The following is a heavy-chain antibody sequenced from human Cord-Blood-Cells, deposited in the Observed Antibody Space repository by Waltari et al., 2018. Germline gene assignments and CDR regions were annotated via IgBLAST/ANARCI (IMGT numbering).Heavy chain of an antibody. CDR3: ARGRGNDSSGYYYVDY. J-gene: IGHJ4*02. V-gene: IGHV4-34*01. CDR1: GGSFSGYY. CDR2: INHSGST. D-gene: IGHD3-22*01. Sequence: QVQLQQWGAGLLKPSETLSLTCAVYGGSFSGYYWSWIRQPPGKGLEWIGEINHSGSTNYHPSLKGRVTISVDTSKNQFSLKLSSVTAADTAVYYCARGRGNDSSGYYYVDYWGQGTLVTVSS.